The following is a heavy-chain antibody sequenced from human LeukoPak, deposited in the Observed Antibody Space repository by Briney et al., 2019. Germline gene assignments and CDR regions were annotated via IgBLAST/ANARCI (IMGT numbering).Heavy chain of an antibody. CDR1: GYTLTELS. V-gene: IGHV1-24*01. Sequence: ASVKVSCKVSGYTLTELSMHWVRQAPRKRLEWMGGFDPEDGETIYAQKFQGRVTMTEDTSTDTAYMELSSLRSEDTAVYYCATYTGLKYFQHWGQGTLVTVSS. CDR3: ATYTGLKYFQH. J-gene: IGHJ1*01. CDR2: FDPEDGET. D-gene: IGHD2-8*02.